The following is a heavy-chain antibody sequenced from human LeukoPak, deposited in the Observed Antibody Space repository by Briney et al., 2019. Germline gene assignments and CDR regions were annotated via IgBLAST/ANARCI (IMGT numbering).Heavy chain of an antibody. J-gene: IGHJ4*02. CDR3: AREWSGFGELPDY. CDR1: GFTFSSYG. V-gene: IGHV3-30*02. D-gene: IGHD3-10*01. Sequence: GGSLRLSCAASGFTFSSYGMYWVRQAPGKGLEWVAFIRYDGSNKYYADSVKGRFTISRDNAKNTLYLQMNSLRVEDTAVYYCAREWSGFGELPDYWGQGTLVTVSS. CDR2: IRYDGSNK.